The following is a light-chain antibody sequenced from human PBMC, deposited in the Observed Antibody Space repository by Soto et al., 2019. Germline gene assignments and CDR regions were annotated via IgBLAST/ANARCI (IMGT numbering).Light chain of an antibody. CDR2: AVS. CDR1: SSDVGGYNY. V-gene: IGLV2-14*01. CDR3: SSYTINRTYV. Sequence: QSVLTQPASVSGSPGQSITISCTGTSSDVGGYNYVSWYQQNPGKAPKLMIYAVSNRPSGVSNRFSGSKSDNMASLTISGLQAEDEADYYCSSYTINRTYVFGTGTKVTVL. J-gene: IGLJ1*01.